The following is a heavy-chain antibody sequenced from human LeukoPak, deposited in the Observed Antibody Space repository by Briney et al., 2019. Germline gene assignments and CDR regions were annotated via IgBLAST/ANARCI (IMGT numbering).Heavy chain of an antibody. CDR1: GYTFINYY. CDR3: ARDLDRVGYTYGPGDWFDP. D-gene: IGHD5-18*01. Sequence: ASVKVSCKASGYTFINYYMYWVRQAPGQGLEWMGIINPSGGSTRYAQKFQGRVTMTRDTSTSTVYMELSSLRSEDTAVYYCARDLDRVGYTYGPGDWFDPWGQGTLVTVSS. V-gene: IGHV1-46*01. CDR2: INPSGGST. J-gene: IGHJ5*02.